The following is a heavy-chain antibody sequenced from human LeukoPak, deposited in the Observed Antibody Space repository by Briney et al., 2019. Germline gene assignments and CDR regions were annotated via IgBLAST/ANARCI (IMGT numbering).Heavy chain of an antibody. V-gene: IGHV3-23*01. J-gene: IGHJ6*02. Sequence: GGSLRLSCAASGFTFSSYAMSWVRQAPGKGLEWVSAISGSGGSTYYADSVKGRFTISRDNSKNTPYLQMNSLRAEDTAVYYCAKETAQSVPDYYGMDVWGQGTTVTVSS. CDR3: AKETAQSVPDYYGMDV. CDR2: ISGSGGST. CDR1: GFTFSSYA.